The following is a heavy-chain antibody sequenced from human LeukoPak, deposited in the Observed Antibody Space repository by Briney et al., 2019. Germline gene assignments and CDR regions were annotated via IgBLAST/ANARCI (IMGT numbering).Heavy chain of an antibody. D-gene: IGHD3-22*01. CDR3: ARSTYYYDSSGYYPLWYFDL. V-gene: IGHV3-74*01. Sequence: PGGSLRLSCAASGFTFSSYWMHWVRQAPGKGLVWVSRINSDGSSTSYADSVKGRFTISRDNAKNTLYLQMNSLRAEDTAVYYCARSTYYYDSSGYYPLWYFDLWGRGTLVTVSS. J-gene: IGHJ2*01. CDR2: INSDGSST. CDR1: GFTFSSYW.